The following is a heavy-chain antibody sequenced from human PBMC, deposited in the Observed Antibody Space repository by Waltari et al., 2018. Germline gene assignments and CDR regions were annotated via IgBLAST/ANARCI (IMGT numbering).Heavy chain of an antibody. CDR2: ISHSGNL. Sequence: QLQVQESGSGLVKPSQTLSLTCAVSGDSISSGPYAWSWIRQPQGKGLEWIGYISHSGNLYYNPSLKSRVTMSVDRSKKHFSLKLSSVTSADTAVYYCAVSGSYPGSDYWGQGTLVTVSS. CDR1: GDSISSGPYA. D-gene: IGHD1-26*01. CDR3: AVSGSYPGSDY. V-gene: IGHV4-30-2*01. J-gene: IGHJ4*02.